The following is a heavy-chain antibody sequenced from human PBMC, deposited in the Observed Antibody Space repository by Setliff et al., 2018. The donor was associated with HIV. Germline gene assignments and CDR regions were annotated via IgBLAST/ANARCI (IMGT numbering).Heavy chain of an antibody. V-gene: IGHV4-38-2*02. CDR1: GYSISSRYY. J-gene: IGHJ4*02. Sequence: PSETLSLTCAVSGYSISSRYYWGWIRQSPGKGLEWIGYIYYSGSTKHNPSLKSRVTISVDMSKNQFSLKLSSVTAADTAVYCCARDAPWDSYGLDYWGQGTLVTVSS. CDR2: IYYSGST. D-gene: IGHD5-18*01. CDR3: ARDAPWDSYGLDY.